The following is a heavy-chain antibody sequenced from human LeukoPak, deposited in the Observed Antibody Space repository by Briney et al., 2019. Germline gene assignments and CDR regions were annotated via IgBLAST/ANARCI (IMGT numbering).Heavy chain of an antibody. CDR1: GGSFSGYY. V-gene: IGHV4-34*01. D-gene: IGHD2-15*01. CDR3: ARSVEGYCSGGSCYSYYYYMDV. Sequence: SETLSLTCAVYGGSFSGYYWSWIRQPPGKGLEWIGEMNHSGSTNYNPSLKSRVTISVETSKNQFSLKLSSVTAADTAVYYCARSVEGYCSGGSCYSYYYYMDVWGKGTTVTVSS. CDR2: MNHSGST. J-gene: IGHJ6*03.